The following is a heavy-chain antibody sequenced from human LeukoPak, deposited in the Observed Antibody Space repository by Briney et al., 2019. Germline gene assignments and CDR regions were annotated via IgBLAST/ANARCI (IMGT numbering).Heavy chain of an antibody. Sequence: SETLSLTCAASGGSFSGYYWSWIRQPPGKGLEWIGEINHSGSTNYNPSLKSRVTISVDTSKNQFSLKLSSVTAADTAVYYCARGRRNYYDSSGYLRPWGQGTLVTVSS. D-gene: IGHD3-22*01. CDR2: INHSGST. CDR3: ARGRRNYYDSSGYLRP. J-gene: IGHJ5*02. V-gene: IGHV4-34*01. CDR1: GGSFSGYY.